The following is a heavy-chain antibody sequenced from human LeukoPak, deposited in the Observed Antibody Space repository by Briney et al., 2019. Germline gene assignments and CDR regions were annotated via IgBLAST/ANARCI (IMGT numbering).Heavy chain of an antibody. V-gene: IGHV3-23*01. Sequence: GGSLRLSCAASGFTFGNYWMSWVRQAPGKGLEWVSAISGSGGSTYYADSVKGRFTISRDNSKNPLYLQMNSLRAEDTAVYYWAKGGGTYSSSWYLVDYWGQGTLVTVSS. CDR3: AKGGGTYSSSWYLVDY. CDR2: ISGSGGST. D-gene: IGHD6-13*01. J-gene: IGHJ4*02. CDR1: GFTFGNYW.